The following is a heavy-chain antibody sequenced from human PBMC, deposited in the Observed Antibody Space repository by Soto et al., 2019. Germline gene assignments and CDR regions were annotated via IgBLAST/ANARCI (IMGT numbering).Heavy chain of an antibody. Sequence: SENLSLTCAVYGGAFSGYYWGWIRQPPGKGLEWIGEINHSGSTNYNPSLKSRVTISVDTSKNQFSLKLSSVTAADTALYYCARGEGTITMVRGTVLYYYYYYMDVWGKGTTVTVSS. D-gene: IGHD3-10*01. V-gene: IGHV4-34*01. CDR3: ARGEGTITMVRGTVLYYYYYYMDV. CDR1: GGAFSGYY. J-gene: IGHJ6*03. CDR2: INHSGST.